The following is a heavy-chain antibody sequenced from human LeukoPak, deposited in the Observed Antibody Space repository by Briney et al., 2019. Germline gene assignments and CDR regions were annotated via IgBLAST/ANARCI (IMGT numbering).Heavy chain of an antibody. CDR3: ARGAPPNGELDY. CDR1: GGTFSSYA. CDR2: IIPILGIA. J-gene: IGHJ4*02. D-gene: IGHD4-17*01. Sequence: SVKVSCKASGGTFSSYAISWVRQAPGQGLEWMGRIIPILGIANYAQKFQGRVTITRDTSASTAYMELSSLRSEDTAVYYCARGAPPNGELDYWGQGTLVTVSS. V-gene: IGHV1-69*04.